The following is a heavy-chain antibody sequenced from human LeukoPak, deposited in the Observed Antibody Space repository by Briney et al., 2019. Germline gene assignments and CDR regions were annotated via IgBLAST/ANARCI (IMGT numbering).Heavy chain of an antibody. Sequence: PGGSLRLSCAASGFTFSTYAMSWVRQAPGKGLEWVSAISGTGGRTYYADYVKGRFTISRDNSKNTLYLQMNSLRAEDTAVYYCARINYDILTGYSDFDYWGQGTLVTVSS. V-gene: IGHV3-23*01. D-gene: IGHD3-9*01. CDR3: ARINYDILTGYSDFDY. CDR1: GFTFSTYA. J-gene: IGHJ4*02. CDR2: ISGTGGRT.